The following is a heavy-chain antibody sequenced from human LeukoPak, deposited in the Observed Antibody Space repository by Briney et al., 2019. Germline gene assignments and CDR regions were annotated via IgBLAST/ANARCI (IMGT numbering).Heavy chain of an antibody. CDR2: INHSGNT. CDR3: ARGGIHSNYFDY. J-gene: IGHJ4*02. V-gene: IGHV4-34*01. Sequence: SETLSLTCAVYGGSFSDYYWSWIRQPPGKGLEWIGDINHSGNTNYNPSLKSRATTSVDTSKNQFSLKLNSVTAADTAVYYCARGGIHSNYFDYWGQGTLVTVSS. D-gene: IGHD4-11*01. CDR1: GGSFSDYY.